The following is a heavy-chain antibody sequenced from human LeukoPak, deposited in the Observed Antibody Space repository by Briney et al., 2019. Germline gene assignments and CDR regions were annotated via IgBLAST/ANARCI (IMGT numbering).Heavy chain of an antibody. CDR1: GGTVTSSTYF. Sequence: SETLSRNCTLSGGTVTSSTYFWGWIRQPPGKGLEWIGSIPYSGATYYSPSLKSRVSMSVHTSKNQFSLKLSSVTAADTAVYYCARDGFYYHYYMDVWGEGTTVTVSS. J-gene: IGHJ6*03. D-gene: IGHD1-14*01. V-gene: IGHV4-39*07. CDR2: IPYSGAT. CDR3: ARDGFYYHYYMDV.